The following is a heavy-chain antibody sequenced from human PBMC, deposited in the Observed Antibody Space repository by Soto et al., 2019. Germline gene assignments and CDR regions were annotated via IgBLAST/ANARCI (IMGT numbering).Heavy chain of an antibody. V-gene: IGHV1-69*13. CDR3: ARDPEGKGDY. Sequence: SVTVSCKASGGTFSSYAISWVRQAPGQGLEWMGGIIPIFGTANYAQKFQGRVTITADESTSTAYMELSSLSSEDTAVYYCARDPEGKGDYWGQGTLVTVCS. CDR1: GGTFSSYA. J-gene: IGHJ4*02. CDR2: IIPIFGTA.